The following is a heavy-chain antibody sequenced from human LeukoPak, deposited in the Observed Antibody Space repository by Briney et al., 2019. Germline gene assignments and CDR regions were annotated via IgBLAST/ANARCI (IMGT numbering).Heavy chain of an antibody. CDR2: IMHDGSEK. V-gene: IGHV3-7*05. CDR3: ASGVAGGYQNAHFDY. J-gene: IGHJ4*02. CDR1: GFTFSTYW. Sequence: GGSLRLSCAASGFTFSTYWMTWVRQAPGKGLEWVANIMHDGSEKHYVDSVKGRFTISRDNARNSLYLQINSLRAEDTAVYYCASGVAGGYQNAHFDYWGLGTLVTVSS. D-gene: IGHD3-22*01.